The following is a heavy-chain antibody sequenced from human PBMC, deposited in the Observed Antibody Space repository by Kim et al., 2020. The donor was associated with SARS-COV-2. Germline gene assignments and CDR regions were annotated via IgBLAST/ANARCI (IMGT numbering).Heavy chain of an antibody. V-gene: IGHV1-2*04. Sequence: ASVKVSCKASGYTFTGYYMHWVRQAPGQGLEWMGWINPNSGGTNYAQKFQGWVTMTRDTSISTAYMELSRLRSDDTAVYYCARGWGLGYCSGGSCYGMDVWGQGTTVTVSS. D-gene: IGHD2-15*01. CDR3: ARGWGLGYCSGGSCYGMDV. CDR1: GYTFTGYY. CDR2: INPNSGGT. J-gene: IGHJ6*02.